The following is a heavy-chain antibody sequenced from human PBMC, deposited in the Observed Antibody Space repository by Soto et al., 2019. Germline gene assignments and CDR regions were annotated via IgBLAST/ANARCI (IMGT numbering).Heavy chain of an antibody. CDR1: GFTFSSYA. CDR3: ARLKDDFWSGYEDYYYGMDV. J-gene: IGHJ6*02. V-gene: IGHV3-30-3*01. D-gene: IGHD3-3*01. Sequence: GGSLRLSCAASGFTFSSYAMHWVRQAPGKGLEWVAVISYDGSNKYYADSVKGRFTISRDNSKNTLYLQMNSLRAEDTAVYYCARLKDDFWSGYEDYYYGMDVWGQGTTVTVSS. CDR2: ISYDGSNK.